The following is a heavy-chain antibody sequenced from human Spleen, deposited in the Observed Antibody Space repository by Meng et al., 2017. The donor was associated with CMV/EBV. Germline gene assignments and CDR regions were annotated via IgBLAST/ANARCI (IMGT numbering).Heavy chain of an antibody. D-gene: IGHD2-2*01. CDR3: ASSWYCGTISCPGGMDV. CDR1: GGSFSGYY. V-gene: IGHV4-34*01. CDR2: IYHSGST. J-gene: IGHJ6*02. Sequence: SETLSLTCAVYGGSFSGYYWSWIRQPPGKGLEWIGSIYHSGSTYYNPSLKSRVTISVDTSKNQFSLKLSSVTAADTAVYYCASSWYCGTISCPGGMDVWGQGTTVTVSS.